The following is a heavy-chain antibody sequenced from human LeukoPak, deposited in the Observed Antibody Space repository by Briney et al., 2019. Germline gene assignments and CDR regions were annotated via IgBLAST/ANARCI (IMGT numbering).Heavy chain of an antibody. Sequence: PSETLSLTCVVYGGSFSAFYWSWIRQPPGMGLEWIGEINHSASTNYNPSLKSRVTISADTSKNQFSLKVSPVTAAGTAMYYCARGRGIYSSSWSWFDPWGQGTLVTVSS. CDR3: ARGRGIYSSSWSWFDP. CDR2: INHSAST. CDR1: GGSFSAFY. D-gene: IGHD6-13*01. V-gene: IGHV4-34*01. J-gene: IGHJ5*02.